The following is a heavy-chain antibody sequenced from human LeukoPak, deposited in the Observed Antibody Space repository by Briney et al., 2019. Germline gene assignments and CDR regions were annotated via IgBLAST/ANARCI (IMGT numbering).Heavy chain of an antibody. D-gene: IGHD6-13*01. CDR2: IYSGGST. Sequence: GGSLRLSCAASGFTVSSNYMSWVRQAPGKGLEWVSVIYSGGSTYYADSVKGRFTISRDNSKNTLYLQMNSLRAEDTAVYYCARSAAGTDFDYWGQGTLDTVSS. CDR1: GFTVSSNY. CDR3: ARSAAGTDFDY. J-gene: IGHJ4*02. V-gene: IGHV3-53*01.